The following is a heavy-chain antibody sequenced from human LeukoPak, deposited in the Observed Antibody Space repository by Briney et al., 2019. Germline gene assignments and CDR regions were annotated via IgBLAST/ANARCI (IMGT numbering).Heavy chain of an antibody. D-gene: IGHD3-22*01. CDR3: VRSGYYPYYFDY. J-gene: IGHJ4*02. CDR2: IYYSGST. Sequence: PSETLSLTCTVSGGSISSSSYYWGWIRQPPGKGLEWIGSIYYSGSTYYNPSPKSRVTISVDTSKNQFSLKLSSVTAADTAVYYCVRSGYYPYYFDYWGQGTLVTVSS. V-gene: IGHV4-39*07. CDR1: GGSISSSSYY.